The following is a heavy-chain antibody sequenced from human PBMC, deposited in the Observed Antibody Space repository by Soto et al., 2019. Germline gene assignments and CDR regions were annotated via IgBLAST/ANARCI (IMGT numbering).Heavy chain of an antibody. V-gene: IGHV3-33*01. CDR1: GFTFSSYG. CDR3: ARGAPNVVVNPDGAFDI. J-gene: IGHJ3*02. CDR2: IWYDGSNK. Sequence: ESGGGVVQPGRSLRLSCAASGFTFSSYGMHWVRQAPGKGLEWVAVIWYDGSNKYYADSVKGRFNISRDNSKNTLYLQMNSLRAEDTAVYYCARGAPNVVVNPDGAFDIWGQGTMVTVSS. D-gene: IGHD2-15*01.